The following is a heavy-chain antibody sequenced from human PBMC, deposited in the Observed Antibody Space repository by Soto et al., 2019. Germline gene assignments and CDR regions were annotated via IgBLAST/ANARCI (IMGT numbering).Heavy chain of an antibody. J-gene: IGHJ4*02. CDR1: GYSFTSYW. V-gene: IGHV5-51*01. CDR2: IYPGDSDT. Sequence: GESLKISCKGSGYSFTSYWIGWVRQMPGKGLEWMGIIYPGDSDTRYSPSFQGQVTISADKSISTAYLQWSSLKASDTAMYYCARTFFYILTGHETALDVWGQGILVTVFS. CDR3: ARTFFYILTGHETALDV. D-gene: IGHD3-9*01.